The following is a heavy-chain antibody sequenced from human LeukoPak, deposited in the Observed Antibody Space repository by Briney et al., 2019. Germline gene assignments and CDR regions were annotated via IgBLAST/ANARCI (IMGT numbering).Heavy chain of an antibody. V-gene: IGHV4-39*07. Sequence: SETLSLTCTVSGGSISSSSYYWGWIRQPPGKGLEWIGSIYYTGSTYYNPSLKSRVTISVDTSKNQFSLKLSSVTAADTAVYYCARDGANIVVVVAATKLSYWFDPWGQGTLVTVSS. CDR3: ARDGANIVVVVAATKLSYWFDP. D-gene: IGHD2-15*01. CDR2: IYYTGST. J-gene: IGHJ5*02. CDR1: GGSISSSSYY.